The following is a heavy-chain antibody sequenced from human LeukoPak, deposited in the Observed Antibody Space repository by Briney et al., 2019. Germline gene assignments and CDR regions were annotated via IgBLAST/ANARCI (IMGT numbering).Heavy chain of an antibody. CDR2: ISWSSGSI. D-gene: IGHD6-13*01. CDR1: GFTFDDYA. J-gene: IGHJ4*02. V-gene: IGHV3-9*01. Sequence: PGRSLRHSCAASGFTFDDYAMQWVRPAPGKGLEWVSGISWSSGSICYADSVKGRFTISRDNAKNALYLQMSSLRAEDTGLYYCAKDRSSSWYSPRYFDYWGQGTLVTVSS. CDR3: AKDRSSSWYSPRYFDY.